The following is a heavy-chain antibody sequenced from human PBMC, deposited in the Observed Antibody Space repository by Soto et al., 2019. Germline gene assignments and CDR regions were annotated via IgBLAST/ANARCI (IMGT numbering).Heavy chain of an antibody. CDR3: ARDPYITMVRGVWDAASNWFDP. Sequence: ASVKVSCKASGYTFTSYYMHWVRQAPGQGLEWMGIINPSGGSTSYAQKFQGRVTMTRDTSTSTVYMELSSLRSEDTAVYYCARDPYITMVRGVWDAASNWFDPWGQGTLVTVSS. V-gene: IGHV1-46*03. D-gene: IGHD3-10*01. J-gene: IGHJ5*02. CDR1: GYTFTSYY. CDR2: INPSGGST.